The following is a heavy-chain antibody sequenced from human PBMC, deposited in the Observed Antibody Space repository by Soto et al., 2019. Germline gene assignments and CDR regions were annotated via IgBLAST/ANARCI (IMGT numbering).Heavy chain of an antibody. CDR2: IDSRGRTL. D-gene: IGHD6-6*01. CDR3: ARQAARNYIDS. V-gene: IGHV3-11*01. J-gene: IGHJ4*02. Sequence: GSLILSCVASGFTFSDYSMSLIRQAPGKGLEWLAFIDSRGRTLSYADSVRGRFTISRDNAENSVYLQMDSLRADDTAVYYCARQAARNYIDSWGQGNSVTVSS. CDR1: GFTFSDYS.